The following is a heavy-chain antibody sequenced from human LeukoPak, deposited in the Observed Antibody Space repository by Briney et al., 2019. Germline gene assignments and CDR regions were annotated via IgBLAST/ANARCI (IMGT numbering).Heavy chain of an antibody. CDR3: ARGPYCGGDCSPHYYYYYMDV. CDR2: TCYRSKWYN. Sequence: SQTLSLTCAISGDSVSSNSAAWNWIRQSPSRGLEWLGRTCYRSKWYNDYAVSVKSRITINPDTSKNQFSLQLNSVTPEDTAVYYCARGPYCGGDCSPHYYYYYMDVWGKGTTVTVSS. J-gene: IGHJ6*03. CDR1: GDSVSSNSAA. D-gene: IGHD2-21*01. V-gene: IGHV6-1*01.